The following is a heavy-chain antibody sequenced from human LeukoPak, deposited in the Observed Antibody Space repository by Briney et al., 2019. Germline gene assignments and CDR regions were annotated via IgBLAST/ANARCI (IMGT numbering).Heavy chain of an antibody. Sequence: GESLKISCKGSGYSFTSYWIGWVRQMPGKGLEWMGIIYPGDSDTRYSPSFQGQVTISADKSISTAYLQWSSLKASDTAMYYCARRRRRYYDILTGYQPDAFDIWGQGTMVTVSS. D-gene: IGHD3-9*01. CDR1: GYSFTSYW. CDR2: IYPGDSDT. V-gene: IGHV5-51*01. CDR3: ARRRRRYYDILTGYQPDAFDI. J-gene: IGHJ3*02.